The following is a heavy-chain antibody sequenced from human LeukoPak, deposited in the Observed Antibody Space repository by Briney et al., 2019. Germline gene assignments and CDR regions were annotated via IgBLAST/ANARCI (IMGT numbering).Heavy chain of an antibody. CDR2: VSGSGGST. Sequence: GGSLRLSCAASGFTFSSYAMSWVRQAPGKGLEWVSDVSGSGGSTYYADSVRGRFTISRDNSKNTLFLQMNGLRDEDTAVYYCAKWGPGAIGKALDSWGQGTLVTVAS. D-gene: IGHD7-27*01. V-gene: IGHV3-23*01. CDR3: AKWGPGAIGKALDS. J-gene: IGHJ4*02. CDR1: GFTFSSYA.